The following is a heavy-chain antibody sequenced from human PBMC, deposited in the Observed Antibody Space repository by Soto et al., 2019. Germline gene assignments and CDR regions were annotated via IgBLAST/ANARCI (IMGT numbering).Heavy chain of an antibody. V-gene: IGHV4-39*01. CDR1: GDSISSVAHY. Sequence: SETLSLTCSVSGDSISSVAHYWAWVRQPPGKGLEWIGSLYYTGSTYYNPSLKSRAAISIDTSKNQFSLNLMSTTAADTAVYYCARHSTNKSWYYGLFDPWGHGTLITVS. CDR2: LYYTGST. CDR3: ARHSTNKSWYYGLFDP. J-gene: IGHJ5*02. D-gene: IGHD6-13*01.